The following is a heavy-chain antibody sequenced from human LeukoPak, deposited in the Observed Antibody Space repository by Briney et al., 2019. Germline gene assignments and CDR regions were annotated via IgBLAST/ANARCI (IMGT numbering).Heavy chain of an antibody. CDR2: INWNGGST. CDR3: ARDNSGWYRVYDY. D-gene: IGHD6-19*01. J-gene: IGHJ4*02. CDR1: GFTFDEYG. V-gene: IGHV3-20*04. Sequence: GGSLRLSCAASGFTFDEYGMSWVRQAPGKGLEWVSGINWNGGSTGYAASVKGRFTISRDNANNSLYLQMNSRRAEDTALYYCARDNSGWYRVYDYWGQGILVTVSS.